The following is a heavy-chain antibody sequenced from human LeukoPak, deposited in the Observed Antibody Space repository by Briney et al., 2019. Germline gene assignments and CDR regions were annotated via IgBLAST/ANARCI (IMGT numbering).Heavy chain of an antibody. Sequence: SETLSLTCTVSGGSISSSSYYWGWIRQPPGKGLEWIGSIYYSGSTYYNPSLKSRVTISVDTSKNQFSLKLSSVTAADTAVYYCARRSGYSELDYWGQGTLVTASS. CDR3: ARRSGYSELDY. J-gene: IGHJ4*02. D-gene: IGHD3-3*01. CDR1: GGSISSSSYY. CDR2: IYYSGST. V-gene: IGHV4-39*01.